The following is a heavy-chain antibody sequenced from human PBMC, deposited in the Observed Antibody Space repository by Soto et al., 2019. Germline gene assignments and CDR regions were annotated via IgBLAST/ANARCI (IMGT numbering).Heavy chain of an antibody. CDR2: IVREGSEK. V-gene: IGHV3-33*01. J-gene: IGHJ5*01. Sequence: QVQLVESGGGVVQPGRSLRLSCAASGFAFSSHGMHWVRQAPGKGLEWVAVIVREGSEKHYADSVKGRFTISRENSKNTLYLEMNSLRAEDTAVYYCARDDDYDDNGLDSWGQGTLVTVSS. CDR3: ARDDDYDDNGLDS. D-gene: IGHD4-17*01. CDR1: GFAFSSHG.